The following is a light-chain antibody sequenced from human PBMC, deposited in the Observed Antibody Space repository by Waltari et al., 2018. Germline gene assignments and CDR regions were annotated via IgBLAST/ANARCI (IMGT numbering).Light chain of an antibody. CDR1: QSLSST. V-gene: IGKV3D-15*01. J-gene: IGKJ1*01. CDR3: QQYKYWPWT. CDR2: STS. Sequence: EIVMTQSPATLSVFPGESATLSCRASQSLSSTIDWYQQKPGQAPRLLIYSTSTRATGIPARFSGSGSGTEFTLTISSLQSEDFAIYYCQQYKYWPWTFGQGTRVEIK.